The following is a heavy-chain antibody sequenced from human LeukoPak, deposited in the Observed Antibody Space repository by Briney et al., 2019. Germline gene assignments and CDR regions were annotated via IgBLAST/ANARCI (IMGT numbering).Heavy chain of an antibody. D-gene: IGHD1-26*01. J-gene: IGHJ6*02. Sequence: GRSLRLSCAASGFTFSSYGMHWVRQAPGKGLEWVANINQDGSEKYYVDSVKGRFTISRDNAKNSLYLQMNSLRAEDTAVYYCARIPIVGATNAYYYGMDVWGQGTTVTVSS. CDR1: GFTFSSYG. V-gene: IGHV3-7*03. CDR2: INQDGSEK. CDR3: ARIPIVGATNAYYYGMDV.